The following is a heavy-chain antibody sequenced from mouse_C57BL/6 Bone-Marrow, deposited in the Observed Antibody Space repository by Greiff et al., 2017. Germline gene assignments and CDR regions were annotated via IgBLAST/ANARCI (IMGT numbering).Heavy chain of an antibody. D-gene: IGHD1-1*01. CDR1: GYTFTSYG. CDR2: IYPRSGNT. V-gene: IGHV1-81*01. CDR3: ARDDYYGGSYRFDY. Sequence: VQLQESGAELVRPGASVKLSCKASGYTFTSYGISWVKQRTGQGLEWIGEIYPRSGNTYYNEKFKGKATLTADKSSSTAYMELRSLTSEDSAVYFCARDDYYGGSYRFDYWGQGTTLTVSS. J-gene: IGHJ2*01.